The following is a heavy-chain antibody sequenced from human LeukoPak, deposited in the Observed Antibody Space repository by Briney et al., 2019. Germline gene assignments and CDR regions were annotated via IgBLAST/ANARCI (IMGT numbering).Heavy chain of an antibody. Sequence: SVKVSCKASGGTFSSYAISWVRQAPGQGLEWMGGIIPIFGTANYAQKFQGRVTITMDESTSTAYMELSSLRSEDTAVYYCARDGFRYCSGGSCYPYWGQGTLVTVSS. CDR1: GGTFSSYA. V-gene: IGHV1-69*05. CDR2: IIPIFGTA. CDR3: ARDGFRYCSGGSCYPY. D-gene: IGHD2-15*01. J-gene: IGHJ4*02.